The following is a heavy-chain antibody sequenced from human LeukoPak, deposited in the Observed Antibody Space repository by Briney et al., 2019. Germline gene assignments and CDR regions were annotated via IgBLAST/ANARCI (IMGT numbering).Heavy chain of an antibody. J-gene: IGHJ6*03. Sequence: VASVKVSCKASGYTFTSYGISWVRQAPGQGLEWMGWISAYNGNTNYAQKLQGRVTMTTDTSTSTAYMELRSLRSDDTAVYYCARDRLLTISGYMDVWGKGTTVTVSS. D-gene: IGHD3-3*01. CDR1: GYTFTSYG. CDR2: ISAYNGNT. V-gene: IGHV1-18*01. CDR3: ARDRLLTISGYMDV.